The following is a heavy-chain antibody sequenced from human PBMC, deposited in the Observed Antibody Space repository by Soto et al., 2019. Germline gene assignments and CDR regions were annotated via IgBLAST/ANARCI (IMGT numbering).Heavy chain of an antibody. CDR2: ITGSSTYI. D-gene: IGHD3-10*01. Sequence: GGSLRLSCAASGFTFSSYSMNWVRQAPGKGLEWVSSITGSSTYIYYADSVKGRFTISRDNAKNSLSLQMNSLRAEDTAVYYCAKVNVWFGERPYYYGMDVWGQGTTVTVSS. CDR3: AKVNVWFGERPYYYGMDV. CDR1: GFTFSSYS. V-gene: IGHV3-21*01. J-gene: IGHJ6*02.